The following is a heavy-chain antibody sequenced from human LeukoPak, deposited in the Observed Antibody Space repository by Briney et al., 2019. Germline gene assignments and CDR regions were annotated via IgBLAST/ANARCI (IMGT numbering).Heavy chain of an antibody. J-gene: IGHJ4*02. CDR1: GYTFTRCY. CDR2: INPSGGST. Sequence: ASVKVSCKASGYTFTRCYMHWVRQAPGQGLEWMGGINPSGGSTSYAQKFQGRVTMTRDTSTSTVYMELSSLRSEDTAVYYCARGPMTTADYWGQGTLVTVSS. V-gene: IGHV1-46*01. CDR3: ARGPMTTADY. D-gene: IGHD4-17*01.